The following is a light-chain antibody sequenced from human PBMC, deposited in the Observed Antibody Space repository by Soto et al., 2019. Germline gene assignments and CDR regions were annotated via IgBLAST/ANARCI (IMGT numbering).Light chain of an antibody. Sequence: DIQMTQSPSTLSASVGDRVTITCRASQTISNWLAWYQQKPGKAPKLLIYDASSLESGVTSRFSGSGSGTAFTLTISRLQHDDFATYYCQQYNSYPWTFGQGTQV. CDR3: QQYNSYPWT. CDR1: QTISNW. CDR2: DAS. J-gene: IGKJ1*01. V-gene: IGKV1-5*01.